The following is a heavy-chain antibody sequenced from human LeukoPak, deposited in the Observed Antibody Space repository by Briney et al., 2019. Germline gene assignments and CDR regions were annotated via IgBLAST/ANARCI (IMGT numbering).Heavy chain of an antibody. Sequence: ASVKVSCKASGYTFTGYYMHWVRQAPGQGLEWMGWIIPNSGGTNYAQKFQGRVTMTRDTSISTAYMELSRLRSDDTAVYYCARAGGYCSSTSCPMSDYWGQGILVAVSS. D-gene: IGHD2-2*01. V-gene: IGHV1-2*02. CDR1: GYTFTGYY. J-gene: IGHJ4*02. CDR2: IIPNSGGT. CDR3: ARAGGYCSSTSCPMSDY.